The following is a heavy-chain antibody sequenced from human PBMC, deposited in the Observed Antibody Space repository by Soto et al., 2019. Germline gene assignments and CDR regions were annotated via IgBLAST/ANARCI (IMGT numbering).Heavy chain of an antibody. CDR2: INGDGRTT. V-gene: IGHV3-74*01. CDR3: GRGVAYGMDV. D-gene: IGHD2-21*01. CDR1: GFTLSSNW. Sequence: GGSLRLSCEAPGFTLSSNWMHWVRQGPEKGLVWVSGINGDGRTTGYADSAKGRFTISRDNAKNTLYLQMNSLRAEDTAVYYCGRGVAYGMDVWGQGTTVTVSS. J-gene: IGHJ6*02.